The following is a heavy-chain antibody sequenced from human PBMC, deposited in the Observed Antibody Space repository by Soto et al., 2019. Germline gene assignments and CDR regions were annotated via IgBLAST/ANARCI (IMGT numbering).Heavy chain of an antibody. CDR1: GFTFXXXX. CDR3: ARDIVGVEDYHYGMDV. V-gene: IGHV3-21*01. Sequence: EVQLVESXXXXXKPGGSLRLSCAASGFTFXXXXXXWVRQAPGKGXXXXSSISSSSSYIYYADSVKGRFTISRDNAKNSLYLQMNSLRAEDTAVYYCARDIVGVEDYHYGMDVWGQGTTVTVSS. J-gene: IGHJ6*02. D-gene: IGHD1-26*01. CDR2: ISSSSSYI.